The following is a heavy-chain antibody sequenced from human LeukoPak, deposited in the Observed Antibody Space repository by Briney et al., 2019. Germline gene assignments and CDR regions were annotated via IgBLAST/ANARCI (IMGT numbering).Heavy chain of an antibody. J-gene: IGHJ4*02. CDR2: VYYSGST. CDR1: CRSTSSSSYY. D-gene: IGHD6-13*01. V-gene: IGHV4-39*01. Sequence: SQTLSLTCTVSCRSTSSSSYYWCWIRQPPGKGLEWIGNVYYSGSTNYNPSLKSRVTISVDTSKNQFSLKLSSVTAADTAVYYCARRKLSSSWRDYWGQGTLVTVSS. CDR3: ARRKLSSSWRDY.